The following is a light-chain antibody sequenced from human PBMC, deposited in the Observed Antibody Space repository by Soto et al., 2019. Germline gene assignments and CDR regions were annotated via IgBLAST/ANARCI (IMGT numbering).Light chain of an antibody. CDR3: HHYNSYSVA. CDR2: KAS. J-gene: IGKJ1*01. V-gene: IGKV1-5*03. CDR1: QTISSW. Sequence: DIQMTQSPSTLSGSVGDRVTITCRASQTISSWLAWYQQKPGKAPKLLIYKASTLKSGVPSRFSGSGSGTEFTLTISSLQPDDFATYYCHHYNSYSVAFGQGTKVDIK.